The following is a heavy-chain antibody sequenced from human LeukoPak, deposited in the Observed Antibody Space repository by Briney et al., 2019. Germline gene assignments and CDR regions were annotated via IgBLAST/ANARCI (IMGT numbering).Heavy chain of an antibody. CDR2: ISSSSSYI. V-gene: IGHV3-21*04. D-gene: IGHD3-10*01. J-gene: IGHJ3*02. Sequence: KPGGSLRLSCAASGFTFSSYTLNWVRQAPGKGLEWVSSISSSSSYIYYADSVKGRFTISRDNSKNSLYLQMNSLRTEDTALYYCAKELGELTTMGAFDIWGQGTMVTVSS. CDR3: AKELGELTTMGAFDI. CDR1: GFTFSSYT.